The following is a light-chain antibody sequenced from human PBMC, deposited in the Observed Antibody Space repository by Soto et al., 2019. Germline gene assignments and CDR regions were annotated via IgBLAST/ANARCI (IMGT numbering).Light chain of an antibody. CDR3: QQSYSTTWT. CDR1: QGISTY. V-gene: IGKV1-39*01. Sequence: DIQMTQSPSSLSASVGDRVTITCRASQGISTYLNWYQQRPGKAPKLLIYAASSLQSGVPSRFSGSGSETHFTLTISSLQPEDFANYSCQQSYSTTWTFGQGTKVDIK. J-gene: IGKJ1*01. CDR2: AAS.